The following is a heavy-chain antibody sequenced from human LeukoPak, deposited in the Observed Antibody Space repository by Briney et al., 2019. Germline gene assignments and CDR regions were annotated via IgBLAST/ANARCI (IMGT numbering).Heavy chain of an antibody. V-gene: IGHV3-33*08. CDR2: ILSDGSTK. D-gene: IGHD3-10*01. CDR1: GFTFSSYG. J-gene: IGHJ4*02. Sequence: GGSLRLSCAASGFTFSSYGMHWVRQAPGKGLEWVAVILSDGSTKDYADAVKGRFTISRDNSKNTLYLQMNSLRAEDTAVYYCAREKPAMVRGVGGDYWGQGTLVTVSS. CDR3: AREKPAMVRGVGGDY.